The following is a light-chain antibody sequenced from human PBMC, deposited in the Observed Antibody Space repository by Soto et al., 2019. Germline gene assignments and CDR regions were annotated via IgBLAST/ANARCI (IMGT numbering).Light chain of an antibody. V-gene: IGLV1-44*01. Sequence: QSVLTQPPSASGTPGQSVTISCSGDMSNIGSNPVNWYQHLPGAAPKLLISNHDQRPSGVPDRFSGSKSGTSAYLAITELESEDEADYYCAAWDDRIKGAVFGGATKLTVL. J-gene: IGLJ3*02. CDR1: MSNIGSNP. CDR2: NHD. CDR3: AAWDDRIKGAV.